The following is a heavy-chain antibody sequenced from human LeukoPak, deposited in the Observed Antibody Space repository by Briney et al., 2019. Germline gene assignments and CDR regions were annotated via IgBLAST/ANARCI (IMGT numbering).Heavy chain of an antibody. Sequence: GESLKISCKGSGYSFTSYWIGWVRQMPGKGLEWMGIIYPGDSDTRYSPSFQGQVTISADKSISTAYLQWSSLKASDTAMYYCARHQTHATTMAGKQWLVHYWFDPWGQGTLVTVSS. D-gene: IGHD6-19*01. CDR3: ARHQTHATTMAGKQWLVHYWFDP. J-gene: IGHJ5*02. V-gene: IGHV5-51*01. CDR1: GYSFTSYW. CDR2: IYPGDSDT.